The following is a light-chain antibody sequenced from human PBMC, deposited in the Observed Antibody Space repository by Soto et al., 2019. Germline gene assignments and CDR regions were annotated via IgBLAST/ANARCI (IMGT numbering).Light chain of an antibody. CDR2: AAS. V-gene: IGKV1-27*01. CDR1: QGIGVY. J-gene: IGKJ4*01. CDR3: QKYNSAPLT. Sequence: DIQMTQSPSSLSASFGDRVTITCRASQGIGVYLAWFQQKPGNAPKLLIYAASTLQSGVPSRFSGSGSGTDFTLTISSLHPEDVATYYYQKYNSAPLTFGGGTKVEIK.